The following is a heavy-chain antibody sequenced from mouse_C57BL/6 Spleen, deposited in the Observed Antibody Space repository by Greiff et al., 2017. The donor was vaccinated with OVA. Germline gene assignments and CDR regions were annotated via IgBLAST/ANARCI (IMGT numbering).Heavy chain of an antibody. V-gene: IGHV1-62-2*01. CDR1: GYTFTEYT. CDR2: FYPGSGSI. Sequence: VQLQQSGAELVKPGASVKLSCKASGYTFTEYTIHWVKQRSGQGLEWIGWFYPGSGSIKYNEKFKDKATLTADKSSSTVYMELSRLTSEDSAVDFCARHEGTHYGNYPAWFAYWGQGTLVTVSA. CDR3: ARHEGTHYGNYPAWFAY. J-gene: IGHJ3*01. D-gene: IGHD2-1*01.